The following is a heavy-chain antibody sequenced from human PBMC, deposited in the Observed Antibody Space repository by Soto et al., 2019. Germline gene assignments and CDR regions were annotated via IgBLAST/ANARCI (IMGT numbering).Heavy chain of an antibody. CDR1: GIIFTDYS. CDR2: ISSTGRYI. J-gene: IGHJ1*01. Sequence: GGSLRLPCAASGIIFTDYSVDWVLQSPGKGLVWVSSISSTGRYINDADSVKGRFTISRDNAKNSLYLQMDSLSAEDTAVYYCARDPSDLWEPDQYYQHWGQGTLVTVSS. CDR3: ARDPSDLWEPDQYYQH. V-gene: IGHV3-21*01. D-gene: IGHD1-26*01.